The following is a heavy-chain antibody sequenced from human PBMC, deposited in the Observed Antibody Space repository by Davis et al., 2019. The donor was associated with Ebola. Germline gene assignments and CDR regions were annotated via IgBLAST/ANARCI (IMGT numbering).Heavy chain of an antibody. CDR2: ISVNSGSR. CDR3: AKGGSYYGSGSFWYYGMDV. Sequence: PRGSLTLSCLMSGLTFPNHAMHWVRHAPGKGLGLVSGISVNSGSRGYADSVKGRFTISRDNAKNFLYLQMNSLRAEDTALYYCAKGGSYYGSGSFWYYGMDVWGQGTTVTVSS. CDR1: GLTFPNHA. V-gene: IGHV3-9*01. J-gene: IGHJ6*02. D-gene: IGHD3-10*01.